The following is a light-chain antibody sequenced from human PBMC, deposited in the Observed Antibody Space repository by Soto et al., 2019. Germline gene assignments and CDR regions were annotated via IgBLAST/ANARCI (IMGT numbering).Light chain of an antibody. CDR2: GAS. J-gene: IGKJ3*01. CDR3: QQYYITPTT. V-gene: IGKV3-15*01. Sequence: EIVMTQSPATLSVSPGERATLSCRASQSVSTNLAWYQQKPGQAPRLLIYGASTRATGIPARFSGSGSGTEFTLTISSLQAEDVAVYYCQQYYITPTTFGPGTKVDIK. CDR1: QSVSTN.